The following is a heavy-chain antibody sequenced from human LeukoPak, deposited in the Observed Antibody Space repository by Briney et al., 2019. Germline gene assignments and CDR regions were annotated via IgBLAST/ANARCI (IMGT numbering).Heavy chain of an antibody. V-gene: IGHV4-59*01. CDR2: IYYSGST. CDR3: ARGREYSSSCFDY. CDR1: GGXISSYY. D-gene: IGHD6-6*01. Sequence: SETLSLTCSVSGGXISSYYCSWIRQPPGKGLEWIGDIYYSGSTNYNPSLKSRVTISVDTSKNQFSLKLSSVTAADTAVYYCARGREYSSSCFDYWGQGTLVTVSS. J-gene: IGHJ4*02.